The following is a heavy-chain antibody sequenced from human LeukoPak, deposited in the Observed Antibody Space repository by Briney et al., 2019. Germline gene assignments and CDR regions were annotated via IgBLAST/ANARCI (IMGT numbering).Heavy chain of an antibody. D-gene: IGHD3-22*01. Sequence: GGSLRLSCAASGFTFSNAWMSWVRQAPGKGLEWVGRIKSKTDGGTTDYAAPVKGRFTISRDDSKNTLYLQMNSLKTEDTAVYYCTTDYYYDSSGYYPPDYWGQGTLVTVSS. CDR1: GFTFSNAW. J-gene: IGHJ4*02. V-gene: IGHV3-15*01. CDR3: TTDYYYDSSGYYPPDY. CDR2: IKSKTDGGTT.